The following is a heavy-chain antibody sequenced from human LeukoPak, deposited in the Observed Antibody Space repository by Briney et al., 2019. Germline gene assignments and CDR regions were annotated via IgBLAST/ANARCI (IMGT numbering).Heavy chain of an antibody. J-gene: IGHJ6*02. Sequence: GGSLRLSCAASGFTFSSYGMHWVRQAPGEGLEWVSGITSDGSTYYTDSLKGRFTISRDNFKNTLYLQMNSLRDEDTALYYCAKGGSMAARGDDTMDVWGQGTTVTVSS. CDR3: AKGGSMAARGDDTMDV. V-gene: IGHV3-23*01. D-gene: IGHD6-6*01. CDR2: ITSDGST. CDR1: GFTFSSYG.